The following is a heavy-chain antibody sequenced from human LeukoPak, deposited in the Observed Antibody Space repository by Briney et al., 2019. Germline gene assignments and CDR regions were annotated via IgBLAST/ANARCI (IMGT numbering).Heavy chain of an antibody. CDR1: GYTFTGYY. J-gene: IGHJ5*02. Sequence: ASVKVSCKASGYTFTGYYMHWVRQAPGQGLEWMGWINPNSGGTNYAQKFQGRVTMTRDTSISTAYMELSRLRSDDTAVYYCAREETLPTATNNWFDHWGQGTLVTVSS. D-gene: IGHD4-17*01. V-gene: IGHV1-2*02. CDR3: AREETLPTATNNWFDH. CDR2: INPNSGGT.